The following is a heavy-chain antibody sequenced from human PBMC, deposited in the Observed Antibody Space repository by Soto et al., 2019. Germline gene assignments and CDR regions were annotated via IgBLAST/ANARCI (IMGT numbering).Heavy chain of an antibody. D-gene: IGHD3-22*01. Sequence: PSETLSLTCAVYGGSFSGYYWSWIRQPPGKGLEWIGEINHSGSTNYNPSLKSRVTISVDTSKNQFSLKLSSVTAADTAVYYCARGSRPNVYDSSGYYRQIDYWGQGTLVTVSS. CDR2: INHSGST. CDR3: ARGSRPNVYDSSGYYRQIDY. J-gene: IGHJ4*02. CDR1: GGSFSGYY. V-gene: IGHV4-34*01.